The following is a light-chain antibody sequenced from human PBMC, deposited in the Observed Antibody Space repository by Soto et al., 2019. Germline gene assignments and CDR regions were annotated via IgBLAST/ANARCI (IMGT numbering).Light chain of an antibody. J-gene: IGKJ1*01. Sequence: DIVMTQSPLSLPVTPGEPASISCRSSQSLLHDNGYNYLDWYLQKPGQSPQLLIYVSSNRASGVPDRFNGNRSGTDFTLRISRVAAEDVGVYYCMQALQTPWTFGQGTKVEIK. CDR1: QSLLHDNGYNY. CDR3: MQALQTPWT. CDR2: VSS. V-gene: IGKV2-28*01.